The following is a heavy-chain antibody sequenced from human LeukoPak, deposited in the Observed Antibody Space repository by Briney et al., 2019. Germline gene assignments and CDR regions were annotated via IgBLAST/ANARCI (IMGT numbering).Heavy chain of an antibody. CDR2: INPNDGRT. D-gene: IGHD6-13*01. CDR3: ARYSSSWDYYYYYYYMDV. Sequence: ASVKVSCKASGYTFTSYYMHWVRQAPGQGLEWMGIINPNDGRTSYAQKLQGRVTMTTDTSTSTAYMELRSLRSDDTAVYYCARYSSSWDYYYYYYYMDVWGKGTTVTISS. CDR1: GYTFTSYY. J-gene: IGHJ6*03. V-gene: IGHV1-46*01.